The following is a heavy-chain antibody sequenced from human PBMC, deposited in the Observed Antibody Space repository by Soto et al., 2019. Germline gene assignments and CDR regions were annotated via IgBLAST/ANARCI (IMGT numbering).Heavy chain of an antibody. CDR3: ARGQTVGRTVGAFDI. V-gene: IGHV5-51*01. J-gene: IGHJ3*02. CDR1: GYSFSTYY. Sequence: EVQLVQSGAEVKKPGEPLKFSCKGSGYSFSTYYIGWVRQMPGKGLECMGIIYPGDSDTRYSPSFQGQALISVDKAISTAYLHWGSLESSDTAVYYCARGQTVGRTVGAFDIWGQGTVVTVPS. D-gene: IGHD1-26*01. CDR2: IYPGDSDT.